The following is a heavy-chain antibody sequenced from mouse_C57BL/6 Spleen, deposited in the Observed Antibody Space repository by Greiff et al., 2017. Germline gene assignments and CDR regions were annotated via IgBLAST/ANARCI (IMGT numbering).Heavy chain of an antibody. D-gene: IGHD2-3*01. CDR3: AMGLLRFAY. V-gene: IGHV1-54*01. J-gene: IGHJ3*01. CDR1: GYAFTNYL. Sequence: VQLQQSGAELVRPGTSVKVSCKASGYAFTNYLIEWVKQRPGQGLEWIGVINPGSGGTNYNEKFKGKATLTADKSSSTAYMQLSSLTSEDSAVYFCAMGLLRFAYWGQGTLVTVSA. CDR2: INPGSGGT.